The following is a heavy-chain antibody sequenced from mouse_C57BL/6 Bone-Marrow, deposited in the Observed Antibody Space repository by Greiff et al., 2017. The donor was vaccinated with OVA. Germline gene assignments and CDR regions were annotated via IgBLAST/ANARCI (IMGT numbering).Heavy chain of an antibody. CDR3: AEGYYYAMDY. CDR2: IYPANGNT. Sequence: EVQLQQSVAELVRPGASVKLSCTASGFNITNTYMNWVKQRPEQGLEWIGGIYPANGNTKYAPKFQGKATITADTSSNTAYLQLSSRTSDDTAVLYCAEGYYYAMDYWGQGTSVTVSS. V-gene: IGHV14-3*01. J-gene: IGHJ4*01. CDR1: GFNITNTY.